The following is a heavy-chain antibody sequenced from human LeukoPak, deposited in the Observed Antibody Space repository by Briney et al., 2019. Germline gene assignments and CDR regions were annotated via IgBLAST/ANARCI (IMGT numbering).Heavy chain of an antibody. D-gene: IGHD2-2*01. CDR2: ISSSGSTI. CDR3: ARCPAGLYYYYYMDV. V-gene: IGHV3-11*04. J-gene: IGHJ6*03. CDR1: GFNFSDYY. Sequence: PGGSLRLSCAASGFNFSDYYMSWIRQAPGKGLEWVSYISSSGSTIYYADSVKGRFTISRDNAKNSLYLQMNSLRAEDTAVYYCARCPAGLYYYYYMDVWGKGTTVTVSS.